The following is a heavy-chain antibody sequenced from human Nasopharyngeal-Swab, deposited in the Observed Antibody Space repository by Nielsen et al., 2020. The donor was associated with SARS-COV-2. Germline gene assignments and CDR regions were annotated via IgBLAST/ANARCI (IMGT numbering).Heavy chain of an antibody. V-gene: IGHV3-23*03. D-gene: IGHD3-16*01. J-gene: IGHJ6*02. CDR1: GFTFSSYA. CDR3: AKWGVSEGGMDV. CDR2: IYSGGSST. Sequence: GSLRLSCAASGFTFSSYAMSWVRQAPGRGLEWVSVIYSGGSSTYYADSVKGRFTISRDNSKNTLYLKMNSLRAEDTAVYYCAKWGVSEGGMDVWGQGTTVTVTS.